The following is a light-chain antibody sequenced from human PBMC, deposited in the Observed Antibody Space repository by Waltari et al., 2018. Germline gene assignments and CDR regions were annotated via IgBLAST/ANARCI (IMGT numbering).Light chain of an antibody. J-gene: IGKJ4*01. CDR3: QQGKSFPLT. CDR1: QGISGW. Sequence: DIQITQSPSSVSASVGDRVTITCRASQGISGWLAWYQQKPGKAPNLLIYSTSNLQSGVPSRFSGSGSGTDFTLTISSLQPEDFATYYCQQGKSFPLTFGGGTKVDIK. V-gene: IGKV1-12*01. CDR2: STS.